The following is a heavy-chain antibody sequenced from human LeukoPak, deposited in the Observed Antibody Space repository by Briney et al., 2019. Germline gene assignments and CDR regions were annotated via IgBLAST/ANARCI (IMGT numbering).Heavy chain of an antibody. CDR2: ISSSGGST. CDR1: GFTFSSNA. D-gene: IGHD1-7*01. V-gene: IGHV3-23*01. CDR3: ARTYGMDV. Sequence: GGSLRLSCAASGFTFSSNAMAWVRQAPGKGLDWVGSISSSGGSTHYADSVKGRFTISRANSKNTLYLQMNSLRAEDTAIFFCARTYGMDVWGQGTTVTVSS. J-gene: IGHJ6*02.